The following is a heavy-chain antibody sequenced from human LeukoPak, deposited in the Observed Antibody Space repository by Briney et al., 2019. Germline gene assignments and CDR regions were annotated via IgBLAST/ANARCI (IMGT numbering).Heavy chain of an antibody. CDR3: AKHQGQLPLFDAFDI. V-gene: IGHV3-30*18. CDR1: GFTFSSYG. Sequence: GGSLRLSCAASGFTFSSYGMHWVRQAPGKGPEWVAVISYDGSNKYYADSVKGRFTISRDNSKNTLYLQMNSLRVEDTAIYYCAKHQGQLPLFDAFDIWGQGTMVTVSS. J-gene: IGHJ3*02. CDR2: ISYDGSNK. D-gene: IGHD2-2*01.